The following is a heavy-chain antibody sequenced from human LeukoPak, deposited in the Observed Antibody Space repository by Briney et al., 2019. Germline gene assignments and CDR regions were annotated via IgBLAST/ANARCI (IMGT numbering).Heavy chain of an antibody. CDR1: DYSITSGYY. D-gene: IGHD1/OR15-1a*01. CDR3: VRELGLRGNRGNDAFDI. CDR2: IYYGDTT. V-gene: IGHV4-38-2*02. J-gene: IGHJ3*02. Sequence: SETLSLTCAVSDYSITSGYYWGWVRQPPGKGLDWIGSIYYGDTTHYNPYLKSRVTISVETYKNQFSLSLSSVTAAETAVYYCVRELGLRGNRGNDAFDIWGQGTMVTVSS.